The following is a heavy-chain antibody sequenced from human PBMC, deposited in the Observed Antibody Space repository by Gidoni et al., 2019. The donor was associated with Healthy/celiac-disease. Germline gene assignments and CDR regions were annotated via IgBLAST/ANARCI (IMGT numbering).Heavy chain of an antibody. CDR1: GFTFSNYE. D-gene: IGHD3-3*01. Sequence: EVQLVESGGGLVQPGGSLRISCAASGFTFSNYEMNWVRQAPGNGLEWVSFISSSGSTISYADSVKGRFTISRDNAKNSLYLQMNSLRAEDTAVYYCARDLVPYYDFWSGPGYWGQGTLVTVSS. CDR2: ISSSGSTI. CDR3: ARDLVPYYDFWSGPGY. V-gene: IGHV3-48*03. J-gene: IGHJ4*02.